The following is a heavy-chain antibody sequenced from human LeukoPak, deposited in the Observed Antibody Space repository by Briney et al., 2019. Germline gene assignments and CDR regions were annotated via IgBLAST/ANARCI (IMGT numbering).Heavy chain of an antibody. CDR3: ARGPGTVVPAAIPWFDP. J-gene: IGHJ5*02. D-gene: IGHD2-2*02. CDR1: GGSFSGYY. Sequence: SETLSLTCAVYGGSFSGYYWSWVRQPPGKGLEWIGEINHSGSTNYNPSLKSRVTISVDTSKNQLSLKLSSVTAADTAVYYCARGPGTVVPAAIPWFDPWGQGTLVTVSS. V-gene: IGHV4-34*01. CDR2: INHSGST.